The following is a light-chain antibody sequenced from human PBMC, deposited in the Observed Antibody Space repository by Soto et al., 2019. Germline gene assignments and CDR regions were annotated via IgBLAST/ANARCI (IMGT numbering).Light chain of an antibody. CDR1: SSDVGGYNY. Sequence: QSALTQPPSASGSPGQSVTISCTGTSSDVGGYNYVSWYQQQPGKAPKLIIYEVTKRPSGVPDRFSGSKSGNTASLAVSGLQAEDEADYYCSSYAGSNIFYVLGTGTKVTVL. V-gene: IGLV2-8*01. J-gene: IGLJ1*01. CDR2: EVT. CDR3: SSYAGSNIFYV.